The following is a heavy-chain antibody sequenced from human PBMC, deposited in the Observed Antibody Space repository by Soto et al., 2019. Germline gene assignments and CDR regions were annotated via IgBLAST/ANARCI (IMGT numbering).Heavy chain of an antibody. CDR3: AILYYYDSGDYYSNYQYYGMDV. J-gene: IGHJ6*02. Sequence: GASVKVSCKASGYTFTSYGISWVRQAPGQGLEWMGWISAYNGNTNYAQKLQGRVTLTRDTSTRTDYMELSSLRSDDTAVYYCAILYYYDSGDYYSNYQYYGMDVWGQGTTVTVSS. V-gene: IGHV1-18*04. D-gene: IGHD3-22*01. CDR1: GYTFTSYG. CDR2: ISAYNGNT.